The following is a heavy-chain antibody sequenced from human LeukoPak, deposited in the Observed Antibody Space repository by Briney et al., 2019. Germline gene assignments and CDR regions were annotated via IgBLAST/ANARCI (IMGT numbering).Heavy chain of an antibody. CDR3: ARMGGYSGYATH. Sequence: SETLSLTCTVSGASITSYYWSWIRQPPGKGLEWIGYILYSGTTKSNPSLKSRVTISVDASKNQISLKLTSVTAADTAFYYCARMGGYSGYATHWGQGTLVTVSS. V-gene: IGHV4-59*08. CDR2: ILYSGTT. D-gene: IGHD5-12*01. J-gene: IGHJ4*02. CDR1: GASITSYY.